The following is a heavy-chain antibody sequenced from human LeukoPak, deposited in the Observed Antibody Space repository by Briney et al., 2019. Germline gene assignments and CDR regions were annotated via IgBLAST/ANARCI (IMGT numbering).Heavy chain of an antibody. D-gene: IGHD2-21*02. Sequence: GRSLRLSCAASGFTFSSYGMHWVRRAPGKGLEWVAVIWYDGSNKYYADSVKGRFTISRDNSKNTLYLQMNSLRAEDTAVYYCARERVVTATDAFDIWGQGTMVTVSS. J-gene: IGHJ3*02. V-gene: IGHV3-33*01. CDR2: IWYDGSNK. CDR1: GFTFSSYG. CDR3: ARERVVTATDAFDI.